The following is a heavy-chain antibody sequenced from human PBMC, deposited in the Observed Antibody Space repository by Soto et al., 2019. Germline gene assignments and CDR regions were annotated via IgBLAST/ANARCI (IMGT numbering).Heavy chain of an antibody. CDR2: IYHSGST. CDR3: ARRWGEGRVDY. Sequence: QVQLQESGPGLVKPSGTLSLTCAVSGGSISSSNWWRWVRQPPGKGLQWIGEIYHSGSTNYIPSLEXRSTXSXHKSRNQFSLQLSSVPAADTAVYYCARRWGEGRVDYWGQGTLVTVSS. V-gene: IGHV4-4*02. CDR1: GGSISSSNW. D-gene: IGHD3-10*01. J-gene: IGHJ4*02.